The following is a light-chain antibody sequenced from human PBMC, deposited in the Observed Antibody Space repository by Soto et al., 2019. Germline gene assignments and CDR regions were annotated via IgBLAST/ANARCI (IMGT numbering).Light chain of an antibody. V-gene: IGKV3-20*01. Sequence: TRWRGTVSFSPGEIATLSFRASQSVSNNYLSWYQQKPGQSPRLLIYGASSRATGIPDRFSGSGSGTDFTLTISSLEPEDLAAYYCQQYGRPPSTFGAGTKVDIK. CDR1: QSVSNNY. CDR3: QQYGRPPST. CDR2: GAS. J-gene: IGKJ4*01.